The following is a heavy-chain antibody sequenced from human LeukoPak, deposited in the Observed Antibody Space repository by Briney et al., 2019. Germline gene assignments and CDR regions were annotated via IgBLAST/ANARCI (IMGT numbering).Heavy chain of an antibody. Sequence: PSETLSLTCTVSGGSISSYYWSWIRQPPGKGLEWIGYIYYRGSTNYNPSRKSRVTISVDTSKNQFSLKLSSVTAADTAVYYCARAPAYYYDSSGYYYVFYFDYWGQGTLVTVSS. CDR1: GGSISSYY. V-gene: IGHV4-59*01. CDR2: IYYRGST. J-gene: IGHJ4*02. CDR3: ARAPAYYYDSSGYYYVFYFDY. D-gene: IGHD3-22*01.